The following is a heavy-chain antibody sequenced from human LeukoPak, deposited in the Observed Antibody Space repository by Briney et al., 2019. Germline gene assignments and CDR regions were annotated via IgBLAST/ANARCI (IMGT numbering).Heavy chain of an antibody. CDR3: ARGAGYCSGGTCFDY. V-gene: IGHV3-23*01. J-gene: IGHJ4*02. Sequence: GGSLRLSCAASGFTFSNNAMSWVRQAPGKGLERVSTISGSGGTAYFADSVKGRFTISRDNSKNTLYLQMNSLRADDTAIYHCARGAGYCSGGTCFDYWGQGTLVTVSS. D-gene: IGHD2-15*01. CDR1: GFTFSNNA. CDR2: ISGSGGTA.